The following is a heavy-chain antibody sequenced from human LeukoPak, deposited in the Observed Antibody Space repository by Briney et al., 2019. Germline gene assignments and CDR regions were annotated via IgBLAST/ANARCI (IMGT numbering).Heavy chain of an antibody. Sequence: SETLSLTCAVYGGSFSGYYWSWIRQPPGKGLEWIGGINHSGSTNYNPSLKSRVTISVDTSKNQFSLKLSSVTAADTAVYYCAAPKWGYDFWSGYPRLDYWGQGTLVTVSS. CDR3: AAPKWGYDFWSGYPRLDY. V-gene: IGHV4-34*01. J-gene: IGHJ4*02. CDR2: INHSGST. D-gene: IGHD3-3*01. CDR1: GGSFSGYY.